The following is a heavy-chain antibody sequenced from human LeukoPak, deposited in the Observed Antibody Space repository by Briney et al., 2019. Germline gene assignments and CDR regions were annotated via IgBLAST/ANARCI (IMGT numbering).Heavy chain of an antibody. V-gene: IGHV1-8*03. Sequence: ASVKVSCKASGYTFTSYGINWVRQATGQGLEWMGWMNPNSGNTGYAQKFQGRVTITRNTSISTAYMELSSLRSEDTAVYYCARGPAVASEKYYYYYYMDVWGKGTTVTVSS. D-gene: IGHD6-19*01. CDR1: GYTFTSYG. J-gene: IGHJ6*03. CDR3: ARGPAVASEKYYYYYYMDV. CDR2: MNPNSGNT.